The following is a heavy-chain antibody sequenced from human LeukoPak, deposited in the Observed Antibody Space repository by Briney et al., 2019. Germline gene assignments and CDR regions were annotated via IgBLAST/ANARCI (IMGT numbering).Heavy chain of an antibody. J-gene: IGHJ4*02. V-gene: IGHV4-30-2*01. CDR2: IYHGGST. CDR3: ARTRDGYNQYYFDY. CDR1: GGSLSSGGYC. Sequence: SQTLSLTCAVSGGSLSSGGYCWGWLRQPPGTGLEWIGYIYHGGSTYYKPSLRSGATISVDRSKNQFSLKLSSVTDAGTAVYYCARTRDGYNQYYFDYWGQGTLVTVSS. D-gene: IGHD5-24*01.